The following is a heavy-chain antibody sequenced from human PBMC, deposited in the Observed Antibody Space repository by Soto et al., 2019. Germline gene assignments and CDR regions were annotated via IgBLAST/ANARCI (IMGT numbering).Heavy chain of an antibody. CDR3: ARSRLGTPNYAYMGYMDV. Sequence: QVHLHESGPGLVRPSETLSLTCTVSGGFITNHYWSWIRQPPGKGMKWLGYGYHSESAKYHDSLKSLVTISLGASRNQSALRLTSVPSTATAVDYCARSRLGTPNYAYMGYMDVWGNGPTVTVSS. CDR2: GYHSESA. D-gene: IGHD3-16*01. V-gene: IGHV4-59*11. CDR1: GGFITNHY. J-gene: IGHJ6*03.